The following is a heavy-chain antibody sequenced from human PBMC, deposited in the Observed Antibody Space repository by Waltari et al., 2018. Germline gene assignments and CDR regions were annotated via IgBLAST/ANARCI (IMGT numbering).Heavy chain of an antibody. Sequence: EVQLVESGGGLVQPVGSLILNCEDSGFTFSSYSMTWVRQAPGKGLEWVSYISSSSGTIYYADSVKGRFTISRDNAKNSLYLQMNSLRPEDTAVYYCAKGFDRASFDSWGQGARVTVSS. CDR2: ISSSSGTI. D-gene: IGHD3-22*01. J-gene: IGHJ4*02. CDR1: GFTFSSYS. CDR3: AKGFDRASFDS. V-gene: IGHV3-48*04.